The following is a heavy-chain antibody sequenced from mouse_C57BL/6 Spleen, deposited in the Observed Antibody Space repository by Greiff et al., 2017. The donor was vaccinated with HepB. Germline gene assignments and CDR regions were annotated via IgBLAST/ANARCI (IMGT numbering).Heavy chain of an antibody. CDR2: INPSTGGT. D-gene: IGHD2-4*01. CDR1: GYSFTGYY. Sequence: VQLQQSGPELVKPGASVKISCKASGYSFTGYYMNWVKQSPEKSLEWIGEINPSTGGTTYNQKFKAKATLTVDKSSRTAYMQLKSLTSEDSAVYYCARRDYDKRNAMDYWGQGTSVTVSS. J-gene: IGHJ4*01. CDR3: ARRDYDKRNAMDY. V-gene: IGHV1-42*01.